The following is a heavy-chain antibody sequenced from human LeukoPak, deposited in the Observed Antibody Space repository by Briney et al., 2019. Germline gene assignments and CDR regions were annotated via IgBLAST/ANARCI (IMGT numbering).Heavy chain of an antibody. V-gene: IGHV1-8*01. CDR3: ARAKDYYYYYGMDV. CDR2: MNPNSGNT. J-gene: IGHJ6*02. Sequence: ASVKVSCTASGYTFTGYDINWVRQATGQGLEWMGWMNPNSGNTGYAQKFQGRVTMTRNTSISTAYMELSSLRSEDTAVYYCARAKDYYYYYGMDVWGQGTTVTVSS. CDR1: GYTFTGYD.